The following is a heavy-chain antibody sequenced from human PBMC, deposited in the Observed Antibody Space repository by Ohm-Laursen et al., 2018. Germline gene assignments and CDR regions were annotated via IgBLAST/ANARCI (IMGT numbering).Heavy chain of an antibody. Sequence: SLRLSCAASGFTFSTCAMSWVRQAPGKGLEWVSAIGASGGDTYYADSVQGRFTISRDNAKNSLYLQMNSLRAEDTALYYCARRYCSTTTCYTGDGFDIWGQGTMVTVSS. J-gene: IGHJ3*02. V-gene: IGHV3-23*01. CDR3: ARRYCSTTTCYTGDGFDI. D-gene: IGHD2-2*02. CDR2: IGASGGDT. CDR1: GFTFSTCA.